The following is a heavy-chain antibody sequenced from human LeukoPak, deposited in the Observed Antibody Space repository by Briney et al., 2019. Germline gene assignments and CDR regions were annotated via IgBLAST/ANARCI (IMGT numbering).Heavy chain of an antibody. V-gene: IGHV1-2*02. CDR1: GYTFTGYY. CDR3: ARENKGFGD. Sequence: ASVKVSCKASGYTFTGYYMHWVRQAPGQGLEWMGWVNPNSGGTNYAQKFQGRVTMTRDTSTSTVYVELSSLRSEDTAVYYCARENKGFGDWGQGTLVTVSS. D-gene: IGHD3-10*01. CDR2: VNPNSGGT. J-gene: IGHJ4*02.